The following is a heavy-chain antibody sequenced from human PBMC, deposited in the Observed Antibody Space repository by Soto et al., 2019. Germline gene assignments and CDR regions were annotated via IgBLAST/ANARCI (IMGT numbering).Heavy chain of an antibody. V-gene: IGHV1-18*01. CDR2: ISTYSGIR. CDR3: ARDPSTSRSDY. CDR1: GYTFTSHG. Sequence: GASVKVSCKASGYTFTSHGVSWLRQAPGQGLEWLGWISTYSGIRNYARKFQDRVTMGSDTSTSTVYMELRSLTSNDTAMYYCARDPSTSRSDYWGQGTLVTVSS. J-gene: IGHJ4*02. D-gene: IGHD2-2*01.